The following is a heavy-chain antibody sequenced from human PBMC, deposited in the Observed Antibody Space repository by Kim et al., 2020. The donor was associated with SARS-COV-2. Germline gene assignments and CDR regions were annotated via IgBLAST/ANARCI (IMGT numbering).Heavy chain of an antibody. CDR3: AKADSRGSYFDS. J-gene: IGHJ4*02. D-gene: IGHD6-19*01. V-gene: IGHV3-23*01. Sequence: YYADSVKGRFSLSRDNANNTVFLQLTSLRPDDTAVYYCAKADSRGSYFDSWGQGNLVTVSS.